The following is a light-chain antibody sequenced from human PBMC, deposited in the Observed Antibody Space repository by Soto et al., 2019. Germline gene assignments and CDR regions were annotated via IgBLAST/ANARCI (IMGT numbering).Light chain of an antibody. CDR1: SSDVGGYNY. V-gene: IGLV2-14*01. CDR2: DVS. CDR3: SSYTSSSTLGV. J-gene: IGLJ2*01. Sequence: QSALTQPASVSGSPGPSITISCTGTSSDVGGYNYVSWYQQHPGKAPKLMIYDVSNRPSGVSNRFSGSKSGNTASLTISGVQAEDEADYYCSSYTSSSTLGVFGGGTKLTVL.